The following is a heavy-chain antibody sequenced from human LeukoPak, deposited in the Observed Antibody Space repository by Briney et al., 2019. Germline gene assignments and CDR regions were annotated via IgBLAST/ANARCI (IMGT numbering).Heavy chain of an antibody. CDR2: MNPNSGNT. D-gene: IGHD3-16*01. Sequence: ASVKVSCKASGYTFTSHDINWVRQATGQGLEWMGWMNPNSGNTGYAQKFQGRVTITRNTSISTAYMELSSLRSEDTAVYYCARGSRAGGYRYYFDYWGQGTLVTVSS. J-gene: IGHJ4*02. CDR3: ARGSRAGGYRYYFDY. V-gene: IGHV1-8*03. CDR1: GYTFTSHD.